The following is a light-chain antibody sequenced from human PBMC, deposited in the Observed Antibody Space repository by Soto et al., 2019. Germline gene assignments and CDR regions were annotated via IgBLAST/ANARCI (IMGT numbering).Light chain of an antibody. CDR1: QSISSY. J-gene: IGKJ5*01. V-gene: IGKV3-11*01. Sequence: PGERAPLSCRASQSISSYLAWYQQKPGQAPRLLIYDASNRAPGIPARFSGSGSGTDFTLTISSLESEDFGVYYCQQRSNWPPITFGQGTRLEIK. CDR2: DAS. CDR3: QQRSNWPPIT.